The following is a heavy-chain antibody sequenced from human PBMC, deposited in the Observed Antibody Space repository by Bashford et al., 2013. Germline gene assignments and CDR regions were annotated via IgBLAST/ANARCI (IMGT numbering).Heavy chain of an antibody. CDR1: GFTFSRYW. Sequence: GGSLRLSCAASGFTFSRYWMSWVRQAPGKGLEWVANIKQDGSVEYYADSVKGRFTVSRDNAKNSLYLQMNSLRAEDTAVYYCARGHYHYGMDVWGQGTTVTVSS. V-gene: IGHV3-7*03. CDR3: ARGHYHYGMDV. J-gene: IGHJ6*02. CDR2: IKQDGSVE.